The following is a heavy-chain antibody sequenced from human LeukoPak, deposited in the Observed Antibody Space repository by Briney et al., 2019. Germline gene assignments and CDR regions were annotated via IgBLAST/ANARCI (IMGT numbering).Heavy chain of an antibody. J-gene: IGHJ4*02. CDR3: ARVYDSGSYSFDY. Sequence: GASVKVSCKASGYTFTSYYMHWVRQAPGQGLEWMGWISAYNGSTNYAQKLQGRVTMTTDTSTSTAYMELRSLRSDDTAVYYCARVYDSGSYSFDYWGQGTLVTVSS. CDR2: ISAYNGST. CDR1: GYTFTSYY. D-gene: IGHD1-26*01. V-gene: IGHV1-18*04.